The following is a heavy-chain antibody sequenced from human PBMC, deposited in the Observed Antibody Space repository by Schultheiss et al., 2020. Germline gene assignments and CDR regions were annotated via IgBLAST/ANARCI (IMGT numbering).Heavy chain of an antibody. CDR3: ARLDETRPDSCSGGSCYFKPYYYYYGMDV. D-gene: IGHD2-15*01. Sequence: GGSLRLSCAASGFTFSSYSMNWVRQAPGKGLEWVSSIISSSSYIYYADSVKGRFTISRDNAKNSLYLQMNSLRAEDTAVYYCARLDETRPDSCSGGSCYFKPYYYYYGMDVWGQGTTVTVSS. CDR2: IISSSSYI. V-gene: IGHV3-21*01. J-gene: IGHJ6*02. CDR1: GFTFSSYS.